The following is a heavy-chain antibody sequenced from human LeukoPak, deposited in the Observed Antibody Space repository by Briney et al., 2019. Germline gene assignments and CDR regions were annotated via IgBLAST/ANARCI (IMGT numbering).Heavy chain of an antibody. Sequence: SETLSLTCTVSGGSISSSSYYWGWIRQPPGKGLEWIGSMYFSGSTHYNPSLKSRVTISVDTSKNQFSLKLTSVTAADTAVYYCANAASYSVDYWGQGTLVTVSS. CDR2: MYFSGST. CDR1: GGSISSSSYY. J-gene: IGHJ4*02. V-gene: IGHV4-39*01. CDR3: ANAASYSVDY. D-gene: IGHD1-26*01.